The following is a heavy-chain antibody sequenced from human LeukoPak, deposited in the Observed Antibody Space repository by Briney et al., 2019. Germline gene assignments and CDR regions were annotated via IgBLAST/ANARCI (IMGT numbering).Heavy chain of an antibody. CDR1: GFTFSTYG. CDR3: ATSGGI. Sequence: GGSLRLSCETSGFTFSTYGMHWVRQAPGKGLEWVSGISWNSGSIGYADSVKGRFTISRDNAKNSLYLQMNSLRAEDTALYYCATSGGIWGQGTMVTVSS. V-gene: IGHV3-9*01. D-gene: IGHD1-26*01. J-gene: IGHJ3*02. CDR2: ISWNSGSI.